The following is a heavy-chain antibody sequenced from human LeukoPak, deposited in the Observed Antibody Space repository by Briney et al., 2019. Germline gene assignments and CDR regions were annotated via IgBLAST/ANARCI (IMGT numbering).Heavy chain of an antibody. CDR3: ATFTNSGWYRHFDY. CDR2: FDPEDGET. D-gene: IGHD6-19*01. V-gene: IGHV1-24*01. J-gene: IGHJ4*02. Sequence: ASVKVSCKVSGYTLTELSMHWVRQAPGKWLEWMGCFDPEDGETIYAQKFQGRVTMTEDTSTDTAYMELSSLRSEDTAVYYCATFTNSGWYRHFDYWGQGTLVTVSS. CDR1: GYTLTELS.